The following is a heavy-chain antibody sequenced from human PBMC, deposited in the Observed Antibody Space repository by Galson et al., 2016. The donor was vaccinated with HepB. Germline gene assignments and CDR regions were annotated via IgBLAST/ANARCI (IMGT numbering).Heavy chain of an antibody. CDR2: IIPIFGTA. Sequence: SVKVSCKASGGTLISYAISWVRQAPGQGLEWMGGIIPIFGTANYAQKFQGRVTITADESTSTAYMERSSLKSEDTAGDYWARGVGDSSCYYYALRAFDIWGQGTMVTVSS. CDR1: GGTLISYA. CDR3: ARGVGDSSCYYYALRAFDI. J-gene: IGHJ3*02. V-gene: IGHV1-69*13. D-gene: IGHD3-22*01.